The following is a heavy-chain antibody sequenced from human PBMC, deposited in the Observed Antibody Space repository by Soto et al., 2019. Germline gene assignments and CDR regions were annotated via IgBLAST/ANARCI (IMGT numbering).Heavy chain of an antibody. CDR2: IIPIFGTA. V-gene: IGHV1-69*13. CDR1: GGTFSSYA. J-gene: IGHJ3*02. D-gene: IGHD3-22*01. CDR3: ARVFDSSGYRHDDAFDI. Sequence: ASVKVSCKASGGTFSSYAISWVRQAPGQGLEWMGGIIPIFGTANYAQKFQGRVTITADESTSTAYMELSSLRSEDTAVYHCARVFDSSGYRHDDAFDIWGQGTMVTVSS.